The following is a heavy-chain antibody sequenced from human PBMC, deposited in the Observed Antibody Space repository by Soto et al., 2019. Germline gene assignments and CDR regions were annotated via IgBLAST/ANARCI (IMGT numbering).Heavy chain of an antibody. J-gene: IGHJ4*02. CDR3: AKNTIFDY. V-gene: IGHV3-23*01. Sequence: EVQLLESGGGLVQPGGSLRLSCAASGFTFSTYAMSWVRQAPGKGLAWVSAISGSGGSTYYADSVEGRFTISRDNSKNTLYLQMNSLRAEDTAIYYCAKNTIFDYWGQGTLVTVSS. CDR1: GFTFSTYA. CDR2: ISGSGGST.